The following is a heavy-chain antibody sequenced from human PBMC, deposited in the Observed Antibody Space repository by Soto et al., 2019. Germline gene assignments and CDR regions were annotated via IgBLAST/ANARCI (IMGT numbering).Heavy chain of an antibody. J-gene: IGHJ6*02. CDR1: GYTFTSYG. Sequence: ASVKVSCKASGYTFTSYGISWVRQAPGQGLEWMGWISAYNGNTNYAQKLQGRVTMTTDTSTSTAYMELRSLRSDDTAVYYCARDPGANHYYYYGMDVWGQGTTVTVSS. CDR2: ISAYNGNT. D-gene: IGHD7-27*01. CDR3: ARDPGANHYYYYGMDV. V-gene: IGHV1-18*01.